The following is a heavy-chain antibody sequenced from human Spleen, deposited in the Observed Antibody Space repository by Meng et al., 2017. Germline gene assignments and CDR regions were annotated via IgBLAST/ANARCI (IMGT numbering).Heavy chain of an antibody. Sequence: QVQLQHSGPGLVKPSQTLSVTCAISGDSVSSNIGAWNWVRQSPSRGLEWLGRTYYRSKWYNEYAVSVKSRITINPDTSKNQLSLQLSSVTPEDTAVYYCARGVTTFDYWGQGTLVTVSS. D-gene: IGHD4-17*01. CDR1: GDSVSSNIGA. J-gene: IGHJ4*02. CDR3: ARGVTTFDY. CDR2: TYYRSKWYN. V-gene: IGHV6-1*01.